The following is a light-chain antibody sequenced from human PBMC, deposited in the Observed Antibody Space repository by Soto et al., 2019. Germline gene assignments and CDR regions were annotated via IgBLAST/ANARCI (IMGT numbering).Light chain of an antibody. V-gene: IGLV2-8*01. J-gene: IGLJ1*01. Sequence: QSVLTQPPSASGSPGQSVTISCSGTSSDVGGYNYVSWYQQHPGKAPKPMIYEVSKRPSGVPDRFSVSKSGNTASLTVSGLQAEDEADYYCSSYACSNNYVFGTGIKVTVL. CDR2: EVS. CDR1: SSDVGGYNY. CDR3: SSYACSNNYV.